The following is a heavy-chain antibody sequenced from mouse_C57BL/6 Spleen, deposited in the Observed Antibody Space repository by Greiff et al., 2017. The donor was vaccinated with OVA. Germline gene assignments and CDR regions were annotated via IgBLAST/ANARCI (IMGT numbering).Heavy chain of an antibody. Sequence: VQLQQSGAELVKPGASVKLSCTASGFNIKDYYMHWVKQRPEQGLEWIGRIDPEDGETKYAAKFQGKATITADTSSNTAYLQLSSLTSEDTAVYYCANWVNYWGQGTSVTVSS. J-gene: IGHJ4*01. V-gene: IGHV14-2*01. D-gene: IGHD4-1*02. CDR1: GFNIKDYY. CDR2: IDPEDGET. CDR3: ANWVNY.